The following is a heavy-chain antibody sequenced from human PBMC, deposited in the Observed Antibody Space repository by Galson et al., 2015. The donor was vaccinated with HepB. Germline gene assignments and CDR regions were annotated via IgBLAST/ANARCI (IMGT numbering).Heavy chain of an antibody. V-gene: IGHV1-2*06. CDR1: GYNFNVYY. Sequence: SVKVSCKASGYNFNVYYIHWVRQAPGQGLEWPGRIDPDSGGTDYAQKFQGRVTKTSDTSISTAYMELSRLRSDDTAFYYCAREYDHVWGSSPSGNYYYAMDVWGQGTTVIVSS. CDR3: AREYDHVWGSSPSGNYYYAMDV. D-gene: IGHD3-16*01. J-gene: IGHJ6*02. CDR2: IDPDSGGT.